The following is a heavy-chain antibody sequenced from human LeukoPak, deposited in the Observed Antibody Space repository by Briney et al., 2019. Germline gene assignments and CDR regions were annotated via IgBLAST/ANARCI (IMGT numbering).Heavy chain of an antibody. CDR2: INPNSGGT. Sequence: ASVKVSCKASGYTFTGYYMHWVRQAPGQGLEWMGRINPNSGGTNYAQKFQGRVTMTRYTSISTAYMELSRLRSDDTAVYYCARDLDDPGAHGGNYWGQGTLVTVSS. CDR1: GYTFTGYY. V-gene: IGHV1-2*06. D-gene: IGHD4-23*01. CDR3: ARDLDDPGAHGGNY. J-gene: IGHJ4*02.